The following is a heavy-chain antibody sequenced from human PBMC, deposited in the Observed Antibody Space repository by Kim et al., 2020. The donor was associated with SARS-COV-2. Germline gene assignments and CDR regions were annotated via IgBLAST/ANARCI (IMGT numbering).Heavy chain of an antibody. Sequence: GGSLRLSCAASGFTFSSYAMHWVRQAPGKGLEWVAVISYDGSNKYYADSVKGRFTISRDNSKNTLYLQMNSLRAEDTAVYYCARDPDIVVVPAAYYYYYGMDVWGQGTTVTVSS. CDR3: ARDPDIVVVPAAYYYYYGMDV. CDR2: ISYDGSNK. V-gene: IGHV3-30*04. J-gene: IGHJ6*02. D-gene: IGHD2-2*01. CDR1: GFTFSSYA.